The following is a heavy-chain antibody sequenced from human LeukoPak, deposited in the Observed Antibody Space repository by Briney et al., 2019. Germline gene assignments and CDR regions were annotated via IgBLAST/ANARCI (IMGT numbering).Heavy chain of an antibody. CDR2: IYSGGST. D-gene: IGHD2-2*01. J-gene: IGHJ4*02. CDR1: GLTFSSNY. CDR3: ARLACSSTSCPLRY. V-gene: IGHV3-53*01. Sequence: GGSLRLSCAASGLTFSSNYMSWVRQAPGKGLEWVSVIYSGGSTYYADSVKGRFTISRDNSKNTLYLQMNSLRAEDTAVYYCARLACSSTSCPLRYWGQGTLVTVSS.